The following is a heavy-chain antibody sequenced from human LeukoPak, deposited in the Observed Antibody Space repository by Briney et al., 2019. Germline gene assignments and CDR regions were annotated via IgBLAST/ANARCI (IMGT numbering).Heavy chain of an antibody. CDR1: GFIFSNFW. V-gene: IGHV3-7*03. J-gene: IGHJ4*02. Sequence: GGSLRLSCTASGFIFSNFWMSWVRQAPGKGLEWVANIKQDGSDKYYVDSVKGRFTISRDNAKNSLYLQMNSLRAEDTAVYYCAKQPKTMIVVVIVDYWGQGTLVTVSS. D-gene: IGHD3-22*01. CDR3: AKQPKTMIVVVIVDY. CDR2: IKQDGSDK.